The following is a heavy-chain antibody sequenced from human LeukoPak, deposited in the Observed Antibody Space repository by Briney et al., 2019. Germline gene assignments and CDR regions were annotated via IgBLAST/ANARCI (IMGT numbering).Heavy chain of an antibody. J-gene: IGHJ4*02. CDR2: ISGNDGGTT. D-gene: IGHD4-23*01. CDR1: GFTFSSYS. CDR3: AKSPVATGTFYFDY. Sequence: GGSLRPSCAASGFTFSSYSMSWVRQAPGKGLEWVSGISGNDGGTTYYADSVKGRFSISRDDSKNTLYLQMNSLRVEDTAIYYSAKSPVATGTFYFDYWGQGTLVTVSS. V-gene: IGHV3-23*01.